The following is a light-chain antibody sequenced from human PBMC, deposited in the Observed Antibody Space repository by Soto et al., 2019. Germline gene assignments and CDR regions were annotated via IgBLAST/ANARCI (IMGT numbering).Light chain of an antibody. V-gene: IGKV1-27*01. CDR3: QKCNIAPFT. CDR2: AAS. J-gene: IGKJ3*01. Sequence: TQSPGILSMSPGESATLLCRASQLVNSRYLAWYQQKPGKVPKVLIHAASTLQSGVPSRFSGSGSGTDFTLTISGLQPDDVATYYCQKCNIAPFTFGPGTKVDIK. CDR1: QLVNSRY.